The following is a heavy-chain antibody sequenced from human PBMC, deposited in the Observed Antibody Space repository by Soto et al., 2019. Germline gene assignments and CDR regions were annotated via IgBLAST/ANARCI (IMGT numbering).Heavy chain of an antibody. Sequence: QVQLVQSGAEVKKPGASVKVSCKASGYTFTSYGISWVRQAPGQGLEWMGWISAYNGNTNYAQKLQGRVTMTTDTSTSTAYMEPRSLRSDDTAVYYCARSEYSGYDPSGGLDYWGQGTLVTVSS. D-gene: IGHD5-12*01. CDR3: ARSEYSGYDPSGGLDY. CDR1: GYTFTSYG. J-gene: IGHJ4*02. V-gene: IGHV1-18*01. CDR2: ISAYNGNT.